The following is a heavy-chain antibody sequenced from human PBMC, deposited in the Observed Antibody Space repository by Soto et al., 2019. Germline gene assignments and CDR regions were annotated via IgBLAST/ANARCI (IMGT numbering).Heavy chain of an antibody. V-gene: IGHV3-13*04. CDR2: IGTAGDT. J-gene: IGHJ4*02. D-gene: IGHD5-12*01. Sequence: EVQLVESGGGLVQPGGSLRLSCAASGFTFSSYDMHWVRQPTGKGLEWVSAIGTAGDTYYPDSVKGRFTISRENAKNSLYLQMNSLRAGDTAVYYCARVLRGYSGFEDYYDYWGQGALVIVSS. CDR3: ARVLRGYSGFEDYYDY. CDR1: GFTFSSYD.